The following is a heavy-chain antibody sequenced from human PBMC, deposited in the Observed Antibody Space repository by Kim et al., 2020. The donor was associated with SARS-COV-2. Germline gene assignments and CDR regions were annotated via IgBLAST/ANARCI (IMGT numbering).Heavy chain of an antibody. V-gene: IGHV3-30*03. J-gene: IGHJ6*02. CDR3: ARDVEAYGEYDWYNYAMDV. Sequence: GGSLRLSCVASGFTFVTYGMHWVRQAPGKGLEWVALISYNGANKYYIDSVKGRFTVSRDNSGNTLFLQMDSLKPEDTAVYYCARDVEAYGEYDWYNYAMDVWGQGTNVTVPS. D-gene: IGHD3-9*01. CDR1: GFTFVTYG. CDR2: ISYNGANK.